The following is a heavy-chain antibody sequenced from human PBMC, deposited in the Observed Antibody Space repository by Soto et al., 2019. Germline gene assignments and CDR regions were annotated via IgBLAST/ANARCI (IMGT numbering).Heavy chain of an antibody. D-gene: IGHD3-22*01. CDR1: GDSVSSNSAA. J-gene: IGHJ4*02. V-gene: IGHV6-1*01. CDR3: ARSGPGGYIDY. Sequence: TLSLTCAHSGDSVSSNSAAWNWIRHSPSRGLEWLGRTYYRSKWYKHYAVSVKSRITVNPDTSKNHFSLQLNSVTPEDTAVYYCARSGPGGYIDYWGQGTLVTVSS. CDR2: TYYRSKWYK.